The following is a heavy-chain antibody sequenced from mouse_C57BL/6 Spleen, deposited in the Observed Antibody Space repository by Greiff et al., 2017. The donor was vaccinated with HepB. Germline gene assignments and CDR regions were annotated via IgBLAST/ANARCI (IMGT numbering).Heavy chain of an antibody. Sequence: VQLQQSGPGLVKPSQSLSLTCSVTGYSITSGYYWNWIRQFPGNKLEWMGYISYDGSNNYNPSLKNRISITRDTSKNQFFLKLNSVTTEDTATYYCARGGWDGFAYWGQGTLVTVSA. CDR1: GYSITSGYY. J-gene: IGHJ3*01. CDR3: ARGGWDGFAY. V-gene: IGHV3-6*01. CDR2: ISYDGSN. D-gene: IGHD4-1*01.